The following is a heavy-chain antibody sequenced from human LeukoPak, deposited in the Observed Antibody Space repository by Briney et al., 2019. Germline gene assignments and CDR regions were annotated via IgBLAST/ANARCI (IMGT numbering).Heavy chain of an antibody. J-gene: IGHJ4*02. CDR1: GFTFDDYA. V-gene: IGHV3-9*01. Sequence: GRSLRLSCAASGFTFDDYAMHWVRRAPGKGLEWVSGISWNSGSIGYADSVKGRFTISRDNAKNSLYLQMNSLRAEDTALYYCAKDKGSGVDYWGQGTLVTVSS. CDR2: ISWNSGSI. D-gene: IGHD6-19*01. CDR3: AKDKGSGVDY.